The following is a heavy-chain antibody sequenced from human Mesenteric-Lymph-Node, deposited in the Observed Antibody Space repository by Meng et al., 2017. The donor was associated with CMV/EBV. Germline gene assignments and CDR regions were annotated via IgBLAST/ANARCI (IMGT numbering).Heavy chain of an antibody. V-gene: IGHV3-30*02. CDR1: GFTFTGYG. J-gene: IGHJ6*02. D-gene: IGHD3-10*01. Sequence: GGSLRLSCAASGFTFTGYGMHWVRQAPGKGLEWMSFVGYDGSISYYAESVKGRFTISRDNSKNTLHLQMNSLRAEDTAVYYCHTYYYGSGSYRHYYYYGMDVWGQGTTVTVSS. CDR3: HTYYYGSGSYRHYYYYGMDV. CDR2: VGYDGSIS.